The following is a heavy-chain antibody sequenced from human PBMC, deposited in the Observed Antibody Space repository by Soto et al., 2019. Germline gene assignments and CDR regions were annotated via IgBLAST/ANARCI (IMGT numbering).Heavy chain of an antibody. CDR3: ARVRTGVEWDY. D-gene: IGHD3-3*01. J-gene: IGHJ4*02. CDR2: INVGKGDR. V-gene: IGHV1-3*01. CDR1: GYTFSRYA. Sequence: GASVKVSCKASGYTFSRYAIHWVRQAPGEGLEWIGWINVGKGDRKYSQKFQGRVTITWDTSASTVYMDLSSLRSEDTAVYYCARVRTGVEWDYWGQGTLVTVSS.